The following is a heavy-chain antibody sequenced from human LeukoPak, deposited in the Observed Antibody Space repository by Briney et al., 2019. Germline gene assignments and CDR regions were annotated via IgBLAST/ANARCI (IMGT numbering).Heavy chain of an antibody. CDR2: INPNSGGT. J-gene: IGHJ4*02. CDR1: GYTFTGYY. Sequence: ASVKVSCKASGYTFTGYYMHWVRQAPGQGLEWMGWINPNSGGTNYAQKFQGWVTMTRDTSISTAYMELSRLRSDDTAVYYCARDRFSGYDYSFDYWGQGTLVTVSS. D-gene: IGHD5-12*01. V-gene: IGHV1-2*04. CDR3: ARDRFSGYDYSFDY.